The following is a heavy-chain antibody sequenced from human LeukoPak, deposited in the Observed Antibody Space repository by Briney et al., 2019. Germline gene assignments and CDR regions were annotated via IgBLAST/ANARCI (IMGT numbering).Heavy chain of an antibody. D-gene: IGHD1-14*01. CDR1: GGSISSSSYY. CDR3: ARDNRRSSGMDV. Sequence: NPSETLSLTCTVSGGSISSSSYYWGWIRQPPGKGLEWIGSIYHSGSTYYNPSLKSRVTISVDRSKNQFSLKLSSVTAADTAVYYCARDNRRSSGMDVWGKGTTVTVSS. CDR2: IYHSGST. J-gene: IGHJ6*04. V-gene: IGHV4-39*07.